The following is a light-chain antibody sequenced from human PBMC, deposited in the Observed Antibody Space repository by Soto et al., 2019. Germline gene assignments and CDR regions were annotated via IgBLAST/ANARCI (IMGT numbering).Light chain of an antibody. CDR3: QQYGSSQT. CDR1: QSVSSSY. CDR2: GAS. V-gene: IGKV3-20*01. J-gene: IGKJ5*01. Sequence: EIVLTQCPGTLSLSPGERATLSCRASQSVSSSYLAWYQQKPGQAPRLLIYGASSRATGIPDRFSGSGSGTDFTLTISRLEPEDFAVYYCQQYGSSQTFGQGTRLEIK.